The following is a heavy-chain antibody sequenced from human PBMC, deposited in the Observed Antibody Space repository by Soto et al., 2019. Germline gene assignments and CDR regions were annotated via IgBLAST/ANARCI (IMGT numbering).Heavy chain of an antibody. CDR3: ARDRAAQDYYYYYGMAG. Sequence: QVQLQESGPGLVKPSQTLSLPCTVSGGSISRGDYYWRGISQPPGKGLEWIGYIYYSGSTYYNPSLKSRVTISVDTSKHQFSLKLSSVTAANTAVYYCARDRAAQDYYYYYGMAGWGQGTTVTVSS. D-gene: IGHD6-6*01. J-gene: IGHJ6*02. V-gene: IGHV4-30-4*01. CDR2: IYYSGST. CDR1: GGSISRGDYY.